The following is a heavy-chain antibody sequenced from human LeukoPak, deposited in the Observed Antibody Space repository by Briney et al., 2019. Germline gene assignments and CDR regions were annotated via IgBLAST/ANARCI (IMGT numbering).Heavy chain of an antibody. CDR3: ARVLRYCSGGNCYSGGLGYMDV. D-gene: IGHD2-15*01. CDR1: GFIFDDYG. J-gene: IGHJ6*03. CDR2: INWKGGTT. V-gene: IGHV3-20*04. Sequence: GGSLRLSCAASGFIFDDYGMSWVRQAPGKGLEWVSGINWKGGTTGYADSVKGRFTISRDNAKNSLYLQMNSLRAEDTAVYYCARVLRYCSGGNCYSGGLGYMDVWGKGTTVTISS.